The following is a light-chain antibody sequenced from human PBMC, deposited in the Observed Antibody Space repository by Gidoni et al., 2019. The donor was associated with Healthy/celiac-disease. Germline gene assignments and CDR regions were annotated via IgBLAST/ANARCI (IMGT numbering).Light chain of an antibody. CDR1: NIGSKS. CDR2: YDS. V-gene: IGLV3-21*04. CDR3: QVWDSSSDHHVV. J-gene: IGLJ2*01. Sequence: SYVLTQPPPVSVAPGKTARITCGGNNIGSKSVHWYQRKPGQAPVLFIYYDSDRPSGIPEQFSGCNYGNTATLTISRVEAGDEADYYCQVWDSSSDHHVVFGGGTKLTVL.